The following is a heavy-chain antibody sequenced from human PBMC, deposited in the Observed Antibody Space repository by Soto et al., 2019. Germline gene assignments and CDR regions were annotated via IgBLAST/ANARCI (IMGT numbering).Heavy chain of an antibody. J-gene: IGHJ6*02. V-gene: IGHV3-30*18. Sequence: PGGSLRLSCAASGFTFSSYGMHWVRQAPGKGQEWVAVISYDGSNKYYADSVKGRFTISRDNSKNTLYLQMNSLRAEDTAVYYCAKDRFTYDQSYYYYYGMDVWGQGTTVTVSS. CDR3: AKDRFTYDQSYYYYYGMDV. CDR1: GFTFSSYG. D-gene: IGHD3-22*01. CDR2: ISYDGSNK.